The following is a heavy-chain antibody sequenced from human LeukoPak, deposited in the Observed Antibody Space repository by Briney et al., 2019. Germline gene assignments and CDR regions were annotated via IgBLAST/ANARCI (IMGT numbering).Heavy chain of an antibody. Sequence: GGSLRLSCAASGFTFSSYWMIWVRQAPGKGLEWVANINQDGSEKYYVDSVKGRFTISRDNAKNSLYLQMNSLRAEDTAVYYCARARAWGYGRESAFDIWGQGTMVTVSS. CDR1: GFTFSSYW. D-gene: IGHD2-15*01. CDR2: INQDGSEK. J-gene: IGHJ3*02. CDR3: ARARAWGYGRESAFDI. V-gene: IGHV3-7*01.